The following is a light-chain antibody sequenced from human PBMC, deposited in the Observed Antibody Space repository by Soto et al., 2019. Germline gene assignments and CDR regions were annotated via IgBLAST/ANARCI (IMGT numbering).Light chain of an antibody. Sequence: EKVMTQSPATLSVSPGERATLSCRASQSVSSNLAWYQQKPGQAPRLLIYGASTRATGIPARFSGSGSGTEFTLTISSLQSEDFAIYYCQQYHNWPWTLGQGTKVDIK. CDR1: QSVSSN. V-gene: IGKV3-15*01. CDR2: GAS. J-gene: IGKJ1*01. CDR3: QQYHNWPWT.